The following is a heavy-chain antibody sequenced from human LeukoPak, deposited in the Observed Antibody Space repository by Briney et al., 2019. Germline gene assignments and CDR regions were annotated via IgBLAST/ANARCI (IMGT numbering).Heavy chain of an antibody. CDR1: GYTFTSYY. CDR3: ARDQGADWEDY. V-gene: IGHV1-46*01. D-gene: IGHD1-26*01. J-gene: IGHJ4*02. Sequence: ASVKVSCKASGYTFTSYYMHWVRQAPGQGLEWMGIINPSGGSTSYAQKFQGRVTMTRDMSTSTVYMELSSLRSEDTAVYYCARDQGADWEDYWGQGTLVTVSS. CDR2: INPSGGST.